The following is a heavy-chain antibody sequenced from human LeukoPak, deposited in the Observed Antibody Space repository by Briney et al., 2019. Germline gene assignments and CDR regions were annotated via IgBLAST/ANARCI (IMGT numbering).Heavy chain of an antibody. Sequence: SETLSLTCTVSGGSISSYYWSWIRQPPGKGLEWIGYIYYSGSTNYNPSLKSRVTISVDTSKNQFSLKLSSVTAADTAVYYCARGGYYFDYWGQGTLVTISS. D-gene: IGHD3-10*01. CDR2: IYYSGST. V-gene: IGHV4-59*01. CDR3: ARGGYYFDY. J-gene: IGHJ4*02. CDR1: GGSISSYY.